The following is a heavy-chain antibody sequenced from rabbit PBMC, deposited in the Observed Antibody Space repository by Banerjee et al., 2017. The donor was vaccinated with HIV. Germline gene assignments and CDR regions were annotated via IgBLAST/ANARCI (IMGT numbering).Heavy chain of an antibody. Sequence: QEQLEESGGDLVTLGESLKLSCKASGIDFSRYGITWVRQAPGKGLEWIACINSSSGNTVYARWAKGRFTISKTSSTTVTLQMTSLTVADTATYFCARDLAGVIGWNFNFWGPGTLVTVS. V-gene: IGHV1S45*01. D-gene: IGHD4-1*01. CDR3: ARDLAGVIGWNFNF. J-gene: IGHJ4*01. CDR1: GIDFSRYG. CDR2: INSSSGNT.